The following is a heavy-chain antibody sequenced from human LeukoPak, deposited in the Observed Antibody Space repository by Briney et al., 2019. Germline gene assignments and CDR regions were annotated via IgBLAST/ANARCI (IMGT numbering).Heavy chain of an antibody. CDR2: IYSNSGGT. J-gene: IGHJ5*02. D-gene: IGHD4-17*01. CDR1: GYTFTGYY. CDR3: ARDRDYGDYGFRFDP. Sequence: ASVKVSCKASGYTFTGYYMHWERQAPGQGLEWMGWIYSNSGGTNYAQKFQGRVTMTRDTSISTAYMELSSLRSEDTAVYYYARDRDYGDYGFRFDPWGQGTLVTVSS. V-gene: IGHV1-2*02.